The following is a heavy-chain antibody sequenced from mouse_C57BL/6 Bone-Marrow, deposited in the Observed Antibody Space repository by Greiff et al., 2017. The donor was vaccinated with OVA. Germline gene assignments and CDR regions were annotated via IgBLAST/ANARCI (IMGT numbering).Heavy chain of an antibody. V-gene: IGHV1-69*01. D-gene: IGHD2-3*01. J-gene: IGHJ2*01. CDR2: IDPSDSYT. Sequence: VQLQQPGAELVMPGASVKLSCKASGYTFTSYWMHWVKQRPGQGLEWIGEIDPSDSYTNYNQKFKGKSTLTVDKSSSTAYMQLSSLTSEDSAVYYCARDGYLDFFDYWGQGTPLT. CDR3: ARDGYLDFFDY. CDR1: GYTFTSYW.